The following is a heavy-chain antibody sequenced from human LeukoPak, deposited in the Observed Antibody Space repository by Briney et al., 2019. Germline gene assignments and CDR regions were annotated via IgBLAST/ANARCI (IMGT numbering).Heavy chain of an antibody. CDR2: MYYNGDT. Sequence: SETLSPTCTVSGVSINSGGSYWNWIRQHPGKGLEWIAYMYYNGDTYYNPSLESRVTISLDTSKDQFSLRLSSVTAADTALYYCARGLPGSYFDYWGQGTLVTVSS. CDR3: ARGLPGSYFDY. J-gene: IGHJ4*02. CDR1: GVSINSGGSY. V-gene: IGHV4-31*03.